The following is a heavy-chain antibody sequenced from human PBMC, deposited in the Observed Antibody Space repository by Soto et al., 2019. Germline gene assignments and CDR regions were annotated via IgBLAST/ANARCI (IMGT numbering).Heavy chain of an antibody. CDR2: IRSKAYGGTT. D-gene: IGHD4-17*01. Sequence: EVQLVESGGGLVKPGRSLRLSCTASGFTFGDYAMSWFRQAPGKGLEWVGFIRSKAYGGTTEYAASVKGRFTISRDDSKSIAYLQMNSLKTEDTAVYYCTRLPGDYYYSGMDVWGQGTTVTVSS. J-gene: IGHJ6*02. CDR3: TRLPGDYYYSGMDV. V-gene: IGHV3-49*05. CDR1: GFTFGDYA.